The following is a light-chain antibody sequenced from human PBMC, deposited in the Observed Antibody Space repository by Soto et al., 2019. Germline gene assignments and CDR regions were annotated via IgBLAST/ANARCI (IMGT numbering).Light chain of an antibody. CDR1: QDISNY. CDR2: DAS. Sequence: DIQMTQSPSSLSASVGDRVTITCQASQDISNYLNWYQQKPGKAPKLLIYDASNLETGVPSRFSGSGSGTDFTFTISSLQAEDIATYYCQQYDNLPITCGQGTRLDIK. CDR3: QQYDNLPIT. V-gene: IGKV1-33*01. J-gene: IGKJ5*01.